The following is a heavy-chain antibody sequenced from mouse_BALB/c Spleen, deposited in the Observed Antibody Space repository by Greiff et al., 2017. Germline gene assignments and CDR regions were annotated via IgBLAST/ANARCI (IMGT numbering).Heavy chain of an antibody. CDR1: GFTFSSYA. CDR3: ARGLGDY. CDR2: ISSGGSYT. V-gene: IGHV5-9-4*01. Sequence: EVQLVESGGGLVKPGGSLKLSCAASGFTFSSYAMSWVRQSPEKRLEWVAEISSGGSYTYYPDTVTGRFTISRDNAKNTLYLEMSSLRSEDTAMYYCARGLGDYWGQGTSVTVSS. J-gene: IGHJ4*01. D-gene: IGHD2-13*01.